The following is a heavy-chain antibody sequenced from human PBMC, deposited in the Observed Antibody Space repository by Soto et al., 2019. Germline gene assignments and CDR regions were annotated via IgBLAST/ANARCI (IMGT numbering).Heavy chain of an antibody. CDR1: GYSFTSYW. D-gene: IGHD3-10*01. CDR3: ARPKRSGSTYYYYYGMDV. J-gene: IGHJ6*02. CDR2: IDPSDSYT. Sequence: GESLKISXKGSGYSFTSYWISWVRQMPGKGLEWMGRIDPSDSYTNYSPSFQGHVTISADKSISTAYLQWSSLKASDTAMYYCARPKRSGSTYYYYYGMDVWGQGTTVTVS. V-gene: IGHV5-10-1*01.